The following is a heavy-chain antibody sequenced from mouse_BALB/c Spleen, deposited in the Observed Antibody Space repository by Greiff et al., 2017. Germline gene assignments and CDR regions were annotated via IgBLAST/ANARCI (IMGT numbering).Heavy chain of an antibody. V-gene: IGHV1-69*02. CDR3: TRNDGGAMDY. D-gene: IGHD2-12*01. J-gene: IGHJ4*01. Sequence: QVQLQQSGAELVRPGASVKLSCKASGYTFTSYWINWVKQRPGQGLEWIGNIYPSDSYTNYNQKFKEKATLTVDKSSSTAYMQLSSPTSEDSAVYYCTRNDGGAMDYWGQGTSVTVSS. CDR2: IYPSDSYT. CDR1: GYTFTSYW.